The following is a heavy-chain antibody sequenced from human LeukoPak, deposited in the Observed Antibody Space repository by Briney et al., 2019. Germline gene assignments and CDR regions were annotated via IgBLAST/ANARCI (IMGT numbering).Heavy chain of an antibody. D-gene: IGHD3-22*01. CDR2: ISSSSSTI. CDR3: ARIRSGYYSDY. J-gene: IGHJ4*02. Sequence: PGESLRLSCAGSGFTFSNSGMNWVRQAPGKGLEWVSYISSSSSTIYYADSVKGRFTISRDNAENSLFLQMSSLRDEDTAVYYCARIRSGYYSDYWGQGTLVTVSS. V-gene: IGHV3-48*02. CDR1: GFTFSNSG.